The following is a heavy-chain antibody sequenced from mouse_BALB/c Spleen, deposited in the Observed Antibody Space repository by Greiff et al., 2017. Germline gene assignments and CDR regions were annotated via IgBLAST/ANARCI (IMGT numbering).Heavy chain of an antibody. CDR3: TITTVVAGTYYFDY. D-gene: IGHD1-1*01. Sequence: LQEPGSELVRPGASVKLSCKASGYTFTSYWMHWVKQRHGQGLEWIGNIYPGSGSTNYDEKFKSKGTLTVDTSSSTAYMHLSSLTSEDSAVYYCTITTVVAGTYYFDYWGQGTTLTVSS. V-gene: IGHV1S22*01. CDR1: GYTFTSYW. CDR2: IYPGSGST. J-gene: IGHJ2*01.